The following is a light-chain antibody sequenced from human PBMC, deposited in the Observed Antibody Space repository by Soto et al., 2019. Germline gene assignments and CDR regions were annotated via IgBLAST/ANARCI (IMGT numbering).Light chain of an antibody. CDR2: GNT. J-gene: IGLJ1*01. CDR1: SSQNGAGYD. Sequence: SVFEQPPPLSGGPRPRGTLSRPGESSQNGAGYDVHWYQQIPGTAPKLLISGNTNRPSGVPDRFSGSKSGTSASLAITGLQAEDEADYYCQSYDSSLSGLYVFGTGTKVTV. V-gene: IGLV1-40*01. CDR3: QSYDSSLSGLYV.